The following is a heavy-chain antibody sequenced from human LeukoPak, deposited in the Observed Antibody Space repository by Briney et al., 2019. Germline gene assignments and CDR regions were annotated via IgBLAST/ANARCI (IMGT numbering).Heavy chain of an antibody. D-gene: IGHD1-1*01. CDR3: AKGQELDDGVFDS. J-gene: IGHJ4*02. V-gene: IGHV3-23*01. CDR1: GFTFSSYS. Sequence: GGSLRLSCAASGFTFSSYSMNWVRQAPGKGLEWVSTIRTNGDSAHYADSVKSRFTISRDNSKDTLYLQMNSMRGEDSAIYYCAKGQELDDGVFDSWGQGTLVTVSS. CDR2: IRTNGDSA.